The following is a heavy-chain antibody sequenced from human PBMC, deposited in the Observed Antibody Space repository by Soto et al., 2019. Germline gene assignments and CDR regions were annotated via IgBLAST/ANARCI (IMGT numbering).Heavy chain of an antibody. J-gene: IGHJ4*02. Sequence: EVQLLESGGGLVQPGGSLRLSYAVSGFSFSNSAMTWVRQAPGKGLEWVSGISGSGDITYNTDSVKGRFAISRDTSKNVVYLQMRSLRAEDTAVYYCAKVPQWVLRYHDWFFDYWGQGTLVTVSS. CDR1: GFSFSNSA. CDR3: AKVPQWVLRYHDWFFDY. CDR2: ISGSGDIT. D-gene: IGHD3-9*01. V-gene: IGHV3-23*01.